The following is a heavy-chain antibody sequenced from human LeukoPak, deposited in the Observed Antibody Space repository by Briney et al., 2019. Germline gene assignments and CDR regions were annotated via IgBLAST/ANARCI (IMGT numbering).Heavy chain of an antibody. CDR1: GFTFDDYA. Sequence: GGSLRLSCAASGFTFDDYAMHWVRQAPGKGLEWVSGISWNSGSIGYADSVKGRFTISRDNAKNSLYLQMNSLRAEDTAVYYCAKDRVHDPLEQVPGWYYFDYWGQGTLVTVSS. CDR2: ISWNSGSI. V-gene: IGHV3-9*01. D-gene: IGHD3-3*01. J-gene: IGHJ4*02. CDR3: AKDRVHDPLEQVPGWYYFDY.